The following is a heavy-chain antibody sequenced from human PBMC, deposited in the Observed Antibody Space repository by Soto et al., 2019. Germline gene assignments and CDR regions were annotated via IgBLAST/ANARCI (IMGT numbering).Heavy chain of an antibody. Sequence: GESLKISCKGSGYSFSRYWIVWVRQMPGKGLEWMGIIYPADSDTRYSPSFQGQVTISADKSISTAYLQWSSLKASDTAVYYCARRLKDSSSWLQYYFDYWGQGTLVTVSS. CDR1: GYSFSRYW. J-gene: IGHJ4*02. V-gene: IGHV5-51*01. CDR2: IYPADSDT. CDR3: ARRLKDSSSWLQYYFDY. D-gene: IGHD6-13*01.